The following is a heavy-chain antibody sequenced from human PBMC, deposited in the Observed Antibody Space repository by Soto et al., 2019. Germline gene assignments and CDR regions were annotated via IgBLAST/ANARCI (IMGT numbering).Heavy chain of an antibody. D-gene: IGHD2-21*02. CDR1: GFPFGDYG. CDR2: IHSDGSST. CDR3: ARGDRGAFDL. Sequence: GGPLRLPYAAFGFPFGDYGRHLVRPAQGQGLVWVSRIHSDGSSTTYAASVKARFTISRDNAKNTLYLQINSLRAEASAGYYVARGDRGAFDLWGQGTIVTVSS. V-gene: IGHV3-74*01. J-gene: IGHJ3*01.